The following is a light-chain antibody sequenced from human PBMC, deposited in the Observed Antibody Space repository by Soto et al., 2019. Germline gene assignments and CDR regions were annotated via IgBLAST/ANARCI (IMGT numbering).Light chain of an antibody. CDR2: RAS. V-gene: IGKV3-15*01. J-gene: IGKJ5*01. Sequence: RVMPMYPATLSVSPGETATLSCKTSHSVDSLLAWYQQKPGQAPRLLIYRASTRTTGIPARFSGSGSGTEFTLTINSLQSEDFAVYYCQQYNNWPITFGHGTRLEIK. CDR3: QQYNNWPIT. CDR1: HSVDSL.